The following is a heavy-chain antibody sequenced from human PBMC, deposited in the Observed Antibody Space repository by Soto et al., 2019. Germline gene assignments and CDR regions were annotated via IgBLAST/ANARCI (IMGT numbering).Heavy chain of an antibody. J-gene: IGHJ6*02. CDR3: ARTNIRGYSGYDSTPSGGRTYYYYYGMDV. CDR1: GYTFTSYY. V-gene: IGHV1-46*01. D-gene: IGHD5-12*01. CDR2: INPSGGST. Sequence: GASVKVSCKASGYTFTSYYMHWVRQAPGQGXEWMGIINPSGGSTSYAQKFQGRVTMTRDTSTSTVYMELSSLRSEDTAVYYCARTNIRGYSGYDSTPSGGRTYYYYYGMDVWGQGTTVTVSS.